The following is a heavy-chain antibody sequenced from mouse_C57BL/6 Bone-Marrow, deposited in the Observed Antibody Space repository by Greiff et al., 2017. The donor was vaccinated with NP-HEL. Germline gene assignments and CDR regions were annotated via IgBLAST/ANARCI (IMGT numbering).Heavy chain of an antibody. CDR1: GYTFTSYG. CDR3: ARYSIYYGYGVDY. D-gene: IGHD2-2*01. J-gene: IGHJ2*01. CDR2: IYPRSGNT. V-gene: IGHV1-81*01. Sequence: QVQLQQSGAELARPGASVKLSCKASGYTFTSYGISWVKQRTGQGLEWIGEIYPRSGNTYYNEKFKGKATLTADKSSSTAYMELRSLTSEDSAVYFCARYSIYYGYGVDYWGKGTTLTVSS.